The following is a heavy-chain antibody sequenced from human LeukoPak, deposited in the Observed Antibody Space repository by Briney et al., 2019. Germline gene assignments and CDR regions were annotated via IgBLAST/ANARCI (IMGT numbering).Heavy chain of an antibody. CDR1: GYTFTSYG. V-gene: IGHV1-18*01. CDR3: ARVTMVRGVISSRFNWFDP. Sequence: ASVKVSYKASGYTFTSYGISWVRQAPGQGLEWMGWISAYNGNTNYAQKLQGRVTMTTDTSTSTAYMELRSLRSDDTAVYYCARVTMVRGVISSRFNWFDPWGQGTLVTVSS. CDR2: ISAYNGNT. D-gene: IGHD3-10*01. J-gene: IGHJ5*02.